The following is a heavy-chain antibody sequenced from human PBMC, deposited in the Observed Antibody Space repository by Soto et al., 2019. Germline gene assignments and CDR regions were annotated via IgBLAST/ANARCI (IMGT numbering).Heavy chain of an antibody. V-gene: IGHV3-7*01. CDR1: GFTFTTYW. CDR2: IKQDGSEI. CDR3: ARAYFDS. J-gene: IGHJ4*02. Sequence: EVQLVESGGGLVQPGGSLRLSCAASGFTFTTYWMHWVRQAPGKGLEWVANIKQDGSEIYYADSVKGRFTISRDNAKNSLYLQMSSLRAEDTAVYYCARAYFDSWGQGTLVTVSS.